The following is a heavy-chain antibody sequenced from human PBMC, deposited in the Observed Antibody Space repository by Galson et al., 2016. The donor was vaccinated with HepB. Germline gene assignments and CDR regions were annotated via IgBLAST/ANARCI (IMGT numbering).Heavy chain of an antibody. CDR3: ASSYTSGR. D-gene: IGHD6-19*01. CDR1: GFTLSNYW. CDR2: TNKDGSER. J-gene: IGHJ4*02. Sequence: SLRLSCAASGFTLSNYWLDWVRQAPGKGLEWVGNTNKDGSERRYPDSVKGRFTVSRDNAKNSVYLQMNSLRVEDTAVYFCASSYTSGRWGQGALVTVSS. V-gene: IGHV3-7*01.